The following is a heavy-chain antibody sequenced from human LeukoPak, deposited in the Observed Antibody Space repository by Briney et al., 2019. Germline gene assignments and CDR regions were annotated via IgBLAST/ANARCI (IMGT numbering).Heavy chain of an antibody. CDR3: ARVSTLGYYFDC. CDR2: IYYSGST. CDR1: GGTSSRHY. V-gene: IGHV4-59*11. D-gene: IGHD2/OR15-2a*01. J-gene: IGHJ4*02. Sequence: SETLSLTCTVSGGTSSRHYWSWIRQPPGKGLEWIGYIYYSGSTNYNPSLESRVTISVDTSKNQFSLNLSSVTAADTAVYYCARVSTLGYYFDCWGPGTLVTVSS.